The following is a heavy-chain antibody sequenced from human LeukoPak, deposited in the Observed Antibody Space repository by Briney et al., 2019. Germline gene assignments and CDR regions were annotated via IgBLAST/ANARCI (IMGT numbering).Heavy chain of an antibody. CDR3: ARAPCEYSSSCHSNRSYWYFDL. Sequence: SETLSLTCTVSGGSISSGSYYWSWIRQPAGKGLEWIGRIYTSGSTNYNPSLKSRVTISVDTSKNQFSLKLSSVTAADTAVYYCARAPCEYSSSCHSNRSYWYFDLWGRGTLVTVSS. CDR1: GGSISSGSYY. J-gene: IGHJ2*01. D-gene: IGHD6-13*01. CDR2: IYTSGST. V-gene: IGHV4-61*02.